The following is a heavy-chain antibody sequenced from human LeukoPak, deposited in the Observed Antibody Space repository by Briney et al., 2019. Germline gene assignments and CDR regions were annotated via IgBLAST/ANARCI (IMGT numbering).Heavy chain of an antibody. CDR1: GFTFSSYA. D-gene: IGHD1-14*01. V-gene: IGHV3-23*05. CDR3: ARRSNPPGRIDH. J-gene: IGHJ4*02. CDR2: IYNSGST. Sequence: GGSLRLSCAASGFTFSSYAMSWVRQAPGKGLEWVAAIYNSGSTYYADSVKGRFTISRDNSKNTMYLQMNSLKGEDTAVYYCARRSNPPGRIDHWGQGTLVTVSS.